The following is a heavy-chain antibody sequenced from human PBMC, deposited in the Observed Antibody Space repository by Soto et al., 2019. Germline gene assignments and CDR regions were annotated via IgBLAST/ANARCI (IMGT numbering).Heavy chain of an antibody. CDR2: IYSGGST. D-gene: IGHD1-1*01. CDR3: ARCSSNDDYYYYYMDV. J-gene: IGHJ6*03. Sequence: GGSLRLSCAASGFTVSSNYMSWVRQAPGKGLEWVSVIYSGGSTYYADSVKGRFTISRDNSKNTLYLQMNSLRAEDTAVYYCARCSSNDDYYYYYMDVWGKGTTVTVSS. V-gene: IGHV3-66*01. CDR1: GFTVSSNY.